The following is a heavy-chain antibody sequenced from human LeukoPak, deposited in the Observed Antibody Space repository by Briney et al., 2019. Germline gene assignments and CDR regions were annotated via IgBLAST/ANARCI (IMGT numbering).Heavy chain of an antibody. CDR3: TRALTSHNGGPLFDI. D-gene: IGHD4-23*01. Sequence: GASVKVSCKASGGIFSSYGVSWVRQAPGQGLEWMGRIIPVLGIADYAQKFQGRVTISADMSTTTAYMDLSSLRSEDTALYYCTRALTSHNGGPLFDIWGQGTVVTVSS. CDR2: IIPVLGIA. CDR1: GGIFSSYG. V-gene: IGHV1-69*04. J-gene: IGHJ3*02.